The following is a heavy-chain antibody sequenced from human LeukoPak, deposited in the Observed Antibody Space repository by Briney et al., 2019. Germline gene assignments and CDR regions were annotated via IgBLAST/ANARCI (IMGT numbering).Heavy chain of an antibody. CDR3: ARDNCGGDCFHDY. J-gene: IGHJ4*02. V-gene: IGHV4-4*07. Sequence: PSETLSLTCTVSGASISDYYWSWIRQSAGKGLEWIGHLYTRGSTNYNPSLKSRVTMSVDTSKNQFSLRLNSLTAADTATYYCARDNCGGDCFHDYWGQGTLVTVSS. CDR1: GASISDYY. CDR2: LYTRGST. D-gene: IGHD2-21*02.